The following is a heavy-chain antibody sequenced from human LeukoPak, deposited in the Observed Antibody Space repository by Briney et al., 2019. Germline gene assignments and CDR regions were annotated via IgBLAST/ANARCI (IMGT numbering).Heavy chain of an antibody. J-gene: IGHJ4*02. V-gene: IGHV4-34*01. CDR2: INHSGST. D-gene: IGHD3-10*01. Sequence: NASETLSLTCAVYGGSFSGYYWSWIRQPPGKGLEWIGEINHSGSTNYNPSLKSRVTISVDTSKNQFSLKLSSVTAADTAVYYCARRVDYYGSEYWGQGTLVTVSS. CDR1: GGSFSGYY. CDR3: ARRVDYYGSEY.